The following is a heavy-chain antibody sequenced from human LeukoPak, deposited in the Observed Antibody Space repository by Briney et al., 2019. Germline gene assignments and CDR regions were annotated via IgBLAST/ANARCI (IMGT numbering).Heavy chain of an antibody. J-gene: IGHJ4*02. CDR3: ARLTTTVTSFDY. V-gene: IGHV1-18*01. Sequence: ASVKVSCKASGYTFTSYGISWVRQAPGQGLEWMGWISAYSGNTNYAQKLQGRVTMTTDTSTSTAYMGLRSLRSDDTAVYYCARLTTTVTSFDYWGQGTLVTVSS. CDR1: GYTFTSYG. D-gene: IGHD4-17*01. CDR2: ISAYSGNT.